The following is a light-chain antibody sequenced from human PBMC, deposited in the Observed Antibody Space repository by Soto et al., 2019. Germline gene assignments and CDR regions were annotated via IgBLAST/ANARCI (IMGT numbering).Light chain of an antibody. V-gene: IGLV1-40*01. J-gene: IGLJ3*02. Sequence: QSVLTQPPSVSGAPGRRVTISCTRSSSNIGAGYDVHWYQQLPGTAPKLLIYGNSNRPSGVPDRFSGSKSGTSASLAITGLQAEDEADYYCQSYDSSLSGWVFGGGTKLTVL. CDR3: QSYDSSLSGWV. CDR1: SSNIGAGYD. CDR2: GNS.